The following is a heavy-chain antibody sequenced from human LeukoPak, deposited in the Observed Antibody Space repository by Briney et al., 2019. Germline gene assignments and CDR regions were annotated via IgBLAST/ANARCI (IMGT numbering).Heavy chain of an antibody. Sequence: GGSLRLSCAASGFTVSSNYMSWVRQAPGKGLEWVSVIYSGGSTYYADSVKGRFTISRDNSKNTLYLQMNSLRAEDTAVYYCARDCRDYYDSSGTSPLGYYYYGMDVWGQGTTVTVSS. CDR2: IYSGGST. V-gene: IGHV3-66*01. CDR3: ARDCRDYYDSSGTSPLGYYYYGMDV. D-gene: IGHD3-22*01. J-gene: IGHJ6*02. CDR1: GFTVSSNY.